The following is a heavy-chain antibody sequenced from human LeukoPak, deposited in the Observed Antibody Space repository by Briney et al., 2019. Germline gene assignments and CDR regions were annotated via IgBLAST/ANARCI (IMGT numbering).Heavy chain of an antibody. V-gene: IGHV3-21*01. D-gene: IGHD3-22*01. CDR2: TSTTTTYI. J-gene: IGHJ5*02. Sequence: GGSLRLSCAASGFTFNNFGMSWVRQAPGMGLEWVSSTSTTTTYIYYADSVKGRFTISRDNARSSLYLQMNSLRAEDTAVYYCARAKDYYDSSGWFDPWGQGTLVTVSS. CDR3: ARAKDYYDSSGWFDP. CDR1: GFTFNNFG.